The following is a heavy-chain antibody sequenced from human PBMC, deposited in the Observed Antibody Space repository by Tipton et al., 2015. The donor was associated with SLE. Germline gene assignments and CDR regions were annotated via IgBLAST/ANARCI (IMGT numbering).Heavy chain of an antibody. V-gene: IGHV3-74*01. D-gene: IGHD2-2*01. Sequence: SLRLSCAASGFTFSSYWIHWVRQAPGKGLVWVSRINSDGSSTTYADSVKGRFTISRDNTKNTLYLQMNSLRAEDTAVYYCARSGGDCSSASCYDLSFDVWGQGTTVTVSS. CDR3: ARSGGDCSSASCYDLSFDV. CDR2: INSDGSST. J-gene: IGHJ3*01. CDR1: GFTFSSYW.